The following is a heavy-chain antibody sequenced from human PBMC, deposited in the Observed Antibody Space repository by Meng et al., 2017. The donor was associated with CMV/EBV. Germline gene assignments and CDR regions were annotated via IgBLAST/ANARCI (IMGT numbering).Heavy chain of an antibody. CDR3: ARDLGDTAIY. D-gene: IGHD5-18*01. V-gene: IGHV1-2*02. CDR1: GYTFNGYD. Sequence: VALVECGGEVEKAGASGKVACKGSGYTFNGYDMHWVRQAHGQGLEWMGWINPNSGGTNYAQKFQGRVTMTRDTSISTAYMELSRLRSDDTAVYYCARDLGDTAIYWGQGTLVTVSS. J-gene: IGHJ4*02. CDR2: INPNSGGT.